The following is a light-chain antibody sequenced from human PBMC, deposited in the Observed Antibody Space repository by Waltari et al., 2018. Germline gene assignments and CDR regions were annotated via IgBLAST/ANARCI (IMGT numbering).Light chain of an antibody. CDR1: RRHVGTYHF. Sequence: QSALTQPASPSGSPGMSITISCHGTRRHVGTYHFVSWSQQHPGKAHKLIIFEVTKRPSGISDRFSGSKSDNTATLTISGLQAEDEADYFCCSYAGTSTMVFGGGTKLTVL. V-gene: IGLV2-23*02. J-gene: IGLJ3*02. CDR3: CSYAGTSTMV. CDR2: EVT.